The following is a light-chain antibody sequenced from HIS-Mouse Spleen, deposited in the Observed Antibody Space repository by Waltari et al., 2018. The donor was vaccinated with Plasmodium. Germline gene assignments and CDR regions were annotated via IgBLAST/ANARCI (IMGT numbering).Light chain of an antibody. Sequence: EIVLTQSPATLSLSPGERATLSCRASQSVSSYLAWYQQKPGQAPRLLIDDASNRATGIPARFSGSGAGTDFTLTISSLEPEDFAVYYCQQRSNWLPITFGQGTRLEIK. CDR1: QSVSSY. V-gene: IGKV3-11*01. CDR2: DAS. J-gene: IGKJ5*01. CDR3: QQRSNWLPIT.